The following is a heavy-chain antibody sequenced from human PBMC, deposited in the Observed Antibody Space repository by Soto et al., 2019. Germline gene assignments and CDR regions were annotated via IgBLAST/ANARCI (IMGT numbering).Heavy chain of an antibody. CDR1: WLTFTSYA. V-gene: IGHV3-23*01. CDR2: ISGSGGRT. J-gene: IGHJ4*02. D-gene: IGHD2-2*01. CDR3: AREESTSHQSGY. Sequence: VGLLRLPWGASWLTFTSYAVSCIRQAPGKGLDWVSAISGSGGRTHYADSVRGRFTISRDNSKTTLYLQMNSLRAEDTAVYYCAREESTSHQSGYWGQGTLVPVSS.